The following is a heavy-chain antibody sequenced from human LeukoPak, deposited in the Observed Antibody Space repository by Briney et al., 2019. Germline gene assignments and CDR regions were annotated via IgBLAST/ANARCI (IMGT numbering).Heavy chain of an antibody. CDR3: ARGGESYDILTGHTP. D-gene: IGHD3-9*01. CDR2: IIPIFGTA. Sequence: SVKVSCKASGGTFSSYAISWVRQAPGQGLEWMGGIIPIFGTANRAQKFQGRVTITADESTSTAYMELSSLRSEDTAVYYCARGGESYDILTGHTPWGQGTLVTVSS. CDR1: GGTFSSYA. V-gene: IGHV1-69*01. J-gene: IGHJ5*02.